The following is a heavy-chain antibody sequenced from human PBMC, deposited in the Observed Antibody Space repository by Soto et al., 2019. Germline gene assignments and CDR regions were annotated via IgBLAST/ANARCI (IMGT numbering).Heavy chain of an antibody. CDR2: ISSSSSYI. V-gene: IGHV3-21*01. CDR1: GFTSSSYS. J-gene: IGHJ4*02. D-gene: IGHD5-12*01. Sequence: GSLRLSCAASGFTSSSYSMNLVRQAPGKGLEWVSSISSSSSYIYYADSVKGRFTISRDNAKNSLYLQMNSLRAEDTAVYYCARDLREYSGYDLENYFDYWGQGTLVTVSS. CDR3: ARDLREYSGYDLENYFDY.